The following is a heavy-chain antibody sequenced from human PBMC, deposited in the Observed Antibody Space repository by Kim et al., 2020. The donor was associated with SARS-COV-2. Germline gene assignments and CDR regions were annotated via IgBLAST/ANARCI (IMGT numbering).Heavy chain of an antibody. CDR3: ASGPAYCSSTSCYLWFDP. V-gene: IGHV7-4-1*02. D-gene: IGHD2-2*01. CDR2: INTNTGNP. J-gene: IGHJ5*02. Sequence: ASVKVSCKASGYTFTSYAMNWVRQAPGQGLEWMGWINTNTGNPTYAQGFTGRFVFSLDTSVSTAYLQISGLKAEDTAVYYCASGPAYCSSTSCYLWFDPWGQGTLVTVSS. CDR1: GYTFTSYA.